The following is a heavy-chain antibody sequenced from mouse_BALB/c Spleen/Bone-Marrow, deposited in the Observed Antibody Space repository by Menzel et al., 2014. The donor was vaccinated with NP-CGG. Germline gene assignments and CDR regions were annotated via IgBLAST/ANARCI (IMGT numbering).Heavy chain of an antibody. CDR3: AYWDLAY. J-gene: IGHJ3*01. D-gene: IGHD4-1*01. Sequence: VQLVESAAELARPGASVKMSCKASGYTFTSYTMRWVKQRPGQGLEWIGYINPSSGYTEYNQKFKDKTTLTADKSSSTAYMQLSSLTSEDSAVYYCAYWDLAYWGQGTLVTVSA. CDR1: GYTFTSYT. V-gene: IGHV1-4*02. CDR2: INPSSGYT.